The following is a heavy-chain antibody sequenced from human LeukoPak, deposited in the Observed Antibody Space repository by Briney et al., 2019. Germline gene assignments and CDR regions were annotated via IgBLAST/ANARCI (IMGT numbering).Heavy chain of an antibody. CDR2: INHSGST. V-gene: IGHV4-34*01. J-gene: IGHJ4*02. Sequence: SETLSLTCAVYGGSFSGYYWSWIRQPPGEGLEWIGEINHSGSTNYNPSLKSRVTISVDTSKNQFSLKLSPVTAADTAVYYCARARAVAGTMDYWGQGTLVTVSS. D-gene: IGHD6-19*01. CDR1: GGSFSGYY. CDR3: ARARAVAGTMDY.